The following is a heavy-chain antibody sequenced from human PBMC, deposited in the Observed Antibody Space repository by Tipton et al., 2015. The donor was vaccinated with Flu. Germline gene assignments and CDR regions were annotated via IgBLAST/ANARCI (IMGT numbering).Heavy chain of an antibody. CDR1: GGSVSSGRYS. CDR2: IHQSGST. Sequence: TLSLTCAVSGGSVSSGRYSWIWIRQPPGKGLEWIGFIHQSGSTQYHPSLKSRLTISLDRSRNQFSLELSSVTAADTAVYYCARDYYDTSGDYHYGMDVWDQGP. V-gene: IGHV4-30-2*01. J-gene: IGHJ6*02. CDR3: ARDYYDTSGDYHYGMDV. D-gene: IGHD3-22*01.